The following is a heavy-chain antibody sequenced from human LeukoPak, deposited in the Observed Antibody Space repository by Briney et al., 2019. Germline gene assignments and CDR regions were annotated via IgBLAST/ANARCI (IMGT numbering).Heavy chain of an antibody. CDR1: GLTFSTYA. CDR3: ATLGYSSSWTLFDY. Sequence: GGSLRLSCAASGLTFSTYAMSWVRQAPGKGLEWLSALSGRGRDTYYADSVKGRFTISRDNSKNTLYLQMSSLRAEDTAVYYCATLGYSSSWTLFDYWGQGTLVTVSS. V-gene: IGHV3-23*01. CDR2: LSGRGRDT. D-gene: IGHD6-13*01. J-gene: IGHJ4*02.